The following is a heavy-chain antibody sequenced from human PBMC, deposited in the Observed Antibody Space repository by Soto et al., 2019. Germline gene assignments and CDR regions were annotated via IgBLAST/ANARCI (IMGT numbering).Heavy chain of an antibody. J-gene: IGHJ1*01. CDR3: ATDRLFFQH. D-gene: IGHD2-21*02. CDR2: IKSKTDGGTT. CDR1: GFTFSNAW. Sequence: EVQLVESAGGLVKPGGSLRLSCAASGFTFSNAWMSWVRQAPGKGLEWVGRIKSKTDGGTTDYAAPVKGRFTISRDDSNNSLYLQMNSLKTDDTAVYYCATDRLFFQHWCQGTLFTVSS. V-gene: IGHV3-15*01.